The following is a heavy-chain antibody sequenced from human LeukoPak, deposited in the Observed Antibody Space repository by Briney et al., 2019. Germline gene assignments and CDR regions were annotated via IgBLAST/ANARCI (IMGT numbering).Heavy chain of an antibody. CDR3: ARDLRNYFDY. V-gene: IGHV4-59*01. CDR2: IYYSGST. CDR1: GGSISSYY. Sequence: SETLSLTCTVSGGSISSYYWSWIRQPPGKGLEWIGYIYYSGSTNYNPSLMSRVTISVDTSKNQFSLKLSSVTAADTAVYYCARDLRNYFDYWGQGTLVTVSS. D-gene: IGHD4-17*01. J-gene: IGHJ4*02.